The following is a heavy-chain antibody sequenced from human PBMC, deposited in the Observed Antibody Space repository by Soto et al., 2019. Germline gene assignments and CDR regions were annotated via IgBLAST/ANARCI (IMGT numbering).Heavy chain of an antibody. V-gene: IGHV1-46*01. D-gene: IGHD6-19*01. CDR3: ARDLEGGIAVAGPLFGMDV. CDR1: GYTFTSYY. J-gene: IGHJ6*02. Sequence: ASVKVSCKASGYTFTSYYMHWVRQAPGQGLEWMGIINPSGGSTSYAQKFQGRVTMTRDTYTSTVYMELSSRGSEDTAVYYCARDLEGGIAVAGPLFGMDVWGQGTTVTVSS. CDR2: INPSGGST.